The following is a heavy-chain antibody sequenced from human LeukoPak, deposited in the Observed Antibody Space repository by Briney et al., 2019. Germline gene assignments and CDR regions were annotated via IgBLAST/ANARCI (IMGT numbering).Heavy chain of an antibody. J-gene: IGHJ5*02. CDR2: ISAYNGNT. V-gene: IGHV1-18*01. CDR3: ARDPRGYCTNGVCRQLRVWFDP. CDR1: GYTFTSYG. D-gene: IGHD2-8*01. Sequence: ASVKVSCKASGYTFTSYGISWVRQAPGQGLEWMGWISAYNGNTNYAQKLQGRVTMTTDTSTSTAYMELRGLRSDDTAVYYCARDPRGYCTNGVCRQLRVWFDPWGQGTLVTVSS.